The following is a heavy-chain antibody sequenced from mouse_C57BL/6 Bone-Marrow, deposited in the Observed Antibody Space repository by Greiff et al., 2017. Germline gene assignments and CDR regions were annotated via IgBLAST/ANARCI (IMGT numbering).Heavy chain of an antibody. J-gene: IGHJ2*01. CDR1: GFSLTSYG. CDR2: ICGGGST. Sequence: VKLMESGPGLVAPSQSLSITCTVSGFSLTSYGVDWVRQPPGKGLELLGVICGGGSTHYNSALMSRLSISKENSKNQVFLKMNSLQTDDTAMYYCAKGWGFDYWGQGTTLTGSS. V-gene: IGHV2-9*01. CDR3: AKGWGFDY.